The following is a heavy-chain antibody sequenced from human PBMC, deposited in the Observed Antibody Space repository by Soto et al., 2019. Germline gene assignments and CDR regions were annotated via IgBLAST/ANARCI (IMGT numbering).Heavy chain of an antibody. V-gene: IGHV4-30-2*01. CDR2: IYHSGST. Sequence: SETLSLTCAVSGGSISSGGYSWSWIRQPPGKGLEWIGYIYHSGSTYYNPSLKSRVTISVDRSRNQFSLKLSSVTAADTAVYYCAGVPDYWGQGTLVTVSS. CDR1: GGSISSGGYS. J-gene: IGHJ4*02. CDR3: AGVPDY.